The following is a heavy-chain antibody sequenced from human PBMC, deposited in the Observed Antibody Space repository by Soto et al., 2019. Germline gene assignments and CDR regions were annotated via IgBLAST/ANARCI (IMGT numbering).Heavy chain of an antibody. D-gene: IGHD3-10*01. Sequence: GGSLRLSCAASGFTFSSYAMSWVRQAPGKGLEWVSAISGSGGSTYYADSVKGRFTISRDNSKNTLYLQMNSLRAEDTAVYYCAKDGYYGSGSQGVYYMDVWGKGTTVTVSS. J-gene: IGHJ6*03. CDR2: ISGSGGST. V-gene: IGHV3-23*01. CDR1: GFTFSSYA. CDR3: AKDGYYGSGSQGVYYMDV.